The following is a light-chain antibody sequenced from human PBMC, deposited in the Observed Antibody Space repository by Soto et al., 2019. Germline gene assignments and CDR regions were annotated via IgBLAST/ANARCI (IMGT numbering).Light chain of an antibody. CDR2: KVS. Sequence: DVVMTQSPLSLPVTLGQPASISCRSNQSLVHSDGIAYFSWFQQRPGRSPRRLIYKVSNRDSGVPASFGGSVSGTDFALKISRVEAEDVGVYYYMQGTHWPITFGQGTRLEIK. J-gene: IGKJ5*01. V-gene: IGKV2-30*02. CDR1: QSLVHSDGIAY. CDR3: MQGTHWPIT.